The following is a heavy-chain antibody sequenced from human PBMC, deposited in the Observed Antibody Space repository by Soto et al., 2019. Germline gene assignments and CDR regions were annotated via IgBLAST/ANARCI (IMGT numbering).Heavy chain of an antibody. V-gene: IGHV1-8*01. CDR2: MNPNSGNT. J-gene: IGHJ6*03. Sequence: GASVKVSCKASGYTFTSYDINWVRQATGQGLEWMGWMNPNSGNTGYAQKFQGRVTMTRNTSISTAYMELSSLRSEDTAVYYCARCQKAAAGGFGYYYYYMDVWGKGTTVTVSS. D-gene: IGHD6-13*01. CDR1: GYTFTSYD. CDR3: ARCQKAAAGGFGYYYYYMDV.